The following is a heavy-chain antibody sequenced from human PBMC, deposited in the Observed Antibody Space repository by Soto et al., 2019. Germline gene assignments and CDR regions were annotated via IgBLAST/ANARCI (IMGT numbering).Heavy chain of an antibody. J-gene: IGHJ5*02. Sequence: TLSLTCTVSGGSIGSGGYYWSWIRQHPGKGLEWIGYIYYSGSTYYNPSLKSRVTISVDTSKNQFSLKLSSVTAADTAVYYCARGGSSSWDWLDPWGQGTPVTVYS. CDR2: IYYSGST. CDR3: ARGGSSSWDWLDP. CDR1: GGSIGSGGYY. V-gene: IGHV4-31*03. D-gene: IGHD6-6*01.